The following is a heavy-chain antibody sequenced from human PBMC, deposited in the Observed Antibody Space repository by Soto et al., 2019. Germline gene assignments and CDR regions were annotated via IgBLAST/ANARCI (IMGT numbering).Heavy chain of an antibody. CDR3: AREYEPSIADYYYYYGMDV. D-gene: IGHD6-6*01. V-gene: IGHV1-69*04. Sequence: ASVKVSCKASGGTFSSYTISWVRQAPGQGLEWMGRIIPILGIANYAQKFQGRVTITADKSTSTAYMELSSLRSEDTAVYYCAREYEPSIADYYYYYGMDVWGQGTTVTVSS. CDR1: GGTFSSYT. J-gene: IGHJ6*02. CDR2: IIPILGIA.